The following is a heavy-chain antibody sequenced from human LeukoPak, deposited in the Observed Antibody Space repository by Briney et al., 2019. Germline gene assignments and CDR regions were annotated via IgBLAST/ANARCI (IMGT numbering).Heavy chain of an antibody. V-gene: IGHV3-23*01. CDR3: AKARYYYDSSGFFDY. CDR1: GFTFSDFA. D-gene: IGHD3-22*01. J-gene: IGHJ4*02. Sequence: GGSLRLSCAASGFTFSDFAMIWVRQPPGKGLEWVSSTFQGGGEIHYADSVRGRFTISRDNSKNTLYLQMNSLRAEDTAVYYCAKARYYYDSSGFFDYWGRGTLVTVSS. CDR2: TFQGGGEI.